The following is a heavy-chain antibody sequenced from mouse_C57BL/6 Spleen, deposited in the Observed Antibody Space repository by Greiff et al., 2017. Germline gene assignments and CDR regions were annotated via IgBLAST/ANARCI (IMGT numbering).Heavy chain of an antibody. CDR3: ARYDYDYDEGY. Sequence: EVQLQQSGPELVKPGASVKISCKASGYTFTDYYMNWVKQSHGKSLEWIGDINPNNGGTSYNQKFKGKATLTVDKSSSTAYMELRSLTSEDSAVYYCARYDYDYDEGYWGQGTTLTVSS. V-gene: IGHV1-26*01. CDR1: GYTFTDYY. J-gene: IGHJ2*01. CDR2: INPNNGGT. D-gene: IGHD2-4*01.